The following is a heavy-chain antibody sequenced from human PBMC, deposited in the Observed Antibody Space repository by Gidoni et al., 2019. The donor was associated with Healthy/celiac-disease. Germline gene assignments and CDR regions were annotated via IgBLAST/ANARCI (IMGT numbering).Heavy chain of an antibody. CDR1: AFTFSSYS. Sequence: EVQLLGSGGGLVQPGGSLILSCPASAFTFSSYSMSWVRQAPGKGLEWVSAISGSGGSRYYADSVKGRFTISRDNYKNTLYLQMNSLRAEDTAVYYCAKDRGVEWPFDAFDIWGQGTMVTVSS. CDR2: ISGSGGSR. J-gene: IGHJ3*02. V-gene: IGHV3-23*01. D-gene: IGHD3-3*01. CDR3: AKDRGVEWPFDAFDI.